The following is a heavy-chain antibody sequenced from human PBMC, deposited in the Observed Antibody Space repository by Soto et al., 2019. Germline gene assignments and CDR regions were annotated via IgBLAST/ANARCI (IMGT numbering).Heavy chain of an antibody. D-gene: IGHD3-16*01. V-gene: IGHV4-38-2*01. CDR3: ARMGRGSTTCNGWFEP. CDR2: IYHSGTT. J-gene: IGHJ5*02. CDR1: GSTLSTDFY. Sequence: PSETLSLTCVVSGSTLSTDFYWGWIRQAPGQALEWIGRIYHSGTTYYNPSLRSRLTISVDTSTNQFTLMPRSVTAADPAVYHGARMGRGSTTCNGWFEPAGLVSLV.